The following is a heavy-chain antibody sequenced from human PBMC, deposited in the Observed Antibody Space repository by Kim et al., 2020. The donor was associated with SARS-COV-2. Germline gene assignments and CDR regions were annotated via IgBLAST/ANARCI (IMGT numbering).Heavy chain of an antibody. J-gene: IGHJ2*01. Sequence: GGSLRLSCAASGFTFSSYDMHWVRQATGKGLEWVSAIGTAGDTYYPGSVKGRFTISRENAKNSLYLQMNSLRAGDTAVYYCAGGEGLRSITEYFDLWGRGTLVTVSS. CDR3: AGGEGLRSITEYFDL. D-gene: IGHD5-12*01. V-gene: IGHV3-13*01. CDR2: IGTAGDT. CDR1: GFTFSSYD.